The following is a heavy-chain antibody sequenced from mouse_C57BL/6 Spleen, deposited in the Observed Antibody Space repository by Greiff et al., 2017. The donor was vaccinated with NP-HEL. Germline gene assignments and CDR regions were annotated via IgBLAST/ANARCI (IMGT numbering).Heavy chain of an antibody. D-gene: IGHD5-5*01. V-gene: IGHV1-82*01. CDR2: IYPGDGDT. CDR1: GYAFSSSW. CDR3: ARGLPHYFDY. J-gene: IGHJ2*01. Sequence: VKLQESGPELVKPGASVKISCKASGYAFSSSWMNWVKQRPGKGLEWIGRIYPGDGDTNYNGKFKGKATLTADKSSSTAYMQLSSLTSEDSAVYFCARGLPHYFDYWGQGTTLTVSS.